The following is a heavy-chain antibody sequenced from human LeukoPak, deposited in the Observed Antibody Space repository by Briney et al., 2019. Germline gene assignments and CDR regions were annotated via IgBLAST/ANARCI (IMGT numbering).Heavy chain of an antibody. J-gene: IGHJ4*02. D-gene: IGHD6-6*01. V-gene: IGHV3-53*01. CDR1: GFTVSNNY. Sequence: GGSLRLSCAASGFTVSNNYMSWVRQAPGKGLEWVSVIYSGGSTYYANSVKGRFTISRDTSKNTLSLQMNSLRAEDTAVYYCASLSLGHYWGQGTLVTVSS. CDR3: ASLSLGHY. CDR2: IYSGGST.